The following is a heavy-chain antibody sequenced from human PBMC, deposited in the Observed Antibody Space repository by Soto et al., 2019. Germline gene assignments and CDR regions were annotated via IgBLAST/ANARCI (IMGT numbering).Heavy chain of an antibody. CDR2: ISYDGSNK. V-gene: IGHV3-30*18. CDR3: AKDTGDIVLMVYAILGQYGMDV. D-gene: IGHD2-8*01. CDR1: GFTFSSYG. Sequence: AGGSLRLSCAASGFTFSSYGMHWVRQAPGKGLEWVAVISYDGSNKYYADSVKGRFTISRDNSKNTLYLQMNSLRAEDTAVYYCAKDTGDIVLMVYAILGQYGMDVWGQGTTVTVSS. J-gene: IGHJ6*02.